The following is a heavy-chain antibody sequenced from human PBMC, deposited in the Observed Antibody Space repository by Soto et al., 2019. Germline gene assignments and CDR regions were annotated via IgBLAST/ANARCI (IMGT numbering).Heavy chain of an antibody. D-gene: IGHD5-12*01. V-gene: IGHV4-30-4*01. Sequence: PSETLSLTCTVSGGSISSGDYYWSWIRQPPGKGLEWIGYIYYSGSTYYNPSLKSRVTISVDTSKNQFSLKLSSVTAADTAVYYCARSGVYSGYDVYYYGMDVWGQGTTVTVSS. J-gene: IGHJ6*02. CDR1: GGSISSGDYY. CDR2: IYYSGST. CDR3: ARSGVYSGYDVYYYGMDV.